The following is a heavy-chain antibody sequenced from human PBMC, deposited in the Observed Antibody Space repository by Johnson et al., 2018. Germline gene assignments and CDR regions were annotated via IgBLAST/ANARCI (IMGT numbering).Heavy chain of an antibody. D-gene: IGHD4-23*01. CDR1: GFSFSNYG. CDR2: ISYDVSNK. V-gene: IGHV3-30*18. CDR3: AKYHDGNSGAFDI. J-gene: IGHJ3*02. Sequence: QVQLVESGGGVVQPGRSLRLSCAASGFSFSNYGMHWVRQAPGKGLEWVAVISYDVSNKYYADSVKGRFTISRDNSKNTLYLQMNSLRHQDTAVYYCAKYHDGNSGAFDIWGQGTIVTVSS.